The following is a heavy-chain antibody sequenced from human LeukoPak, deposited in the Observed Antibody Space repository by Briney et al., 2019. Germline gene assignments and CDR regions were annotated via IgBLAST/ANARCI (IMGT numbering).Heavy chain of an antibody. CDR3: ARVWFYYDSSGYYIDY. J-gene: IGHJ4*02. Sequence: SETLSLTCTVSGDSISSSNSYWGWIRQPPGKGLEWIGSIYYSGSTYYNPSLKSRVTISVDTSKNQFSLKLSSVTAADTAVYYCARVWFYYDSSGYYIDYWGQGTLVTVSS. V-gene: IGHV4-39*07. CDR1: GDSISSSNSY. CDR2: IYYSGST. D-gene: IGHD3-22*01.